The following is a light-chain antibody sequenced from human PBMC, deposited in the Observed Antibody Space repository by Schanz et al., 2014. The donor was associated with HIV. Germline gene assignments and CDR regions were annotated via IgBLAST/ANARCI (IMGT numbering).Light chain of an antibody. CDR1: TSNIGANYD. Sequence: QSVLTQPPSVSGAPGQGVTISCTGSTSNIGANYDVHWYQQLPGTAPKLLIYGNSNRPSGVPDRFSGSKSGTSASLAISGLQSEDEAHYYCSTWDDSLKATVFGGGTKLTVL. J-gene: IGLJ3*02. V-gene: IGLV1-40*01. CDR2: GNS. CDR3: STWDDSLKATV.